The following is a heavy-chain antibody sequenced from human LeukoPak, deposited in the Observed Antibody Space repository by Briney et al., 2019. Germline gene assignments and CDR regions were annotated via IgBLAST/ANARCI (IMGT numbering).Heavy chain of an antibody. V-gene: IGHV4-38-2*02. CDR2: IYHSGST. D-gene: IGHD6-13*01. CDR3: ARLLYSSSAPPWAYYYYYYMDV. CDR1: GYSISSGYY. J-gene: IGHJ6*03. Sequence: TSETLSLTCTVSGYSISSGYYWGWIRQPPGKGLEWIGSIYHSGSTYYNPSLKSRVTISVDTSKNQFSLKLSSVTAADTAVYYCARLLYSSSAPPWAYYYYYYMDVWGKGTTVTVSS.